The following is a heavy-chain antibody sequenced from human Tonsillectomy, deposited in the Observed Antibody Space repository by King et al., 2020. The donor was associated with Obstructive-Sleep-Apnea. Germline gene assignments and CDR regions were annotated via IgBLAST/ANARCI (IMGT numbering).Heavy chain of an antibody. J-gene: IGHJ5*02. D-gene: IGHD6-13*01. CDR2: IYYSGST. CDR1: GGSISSSSYY. V-gene: IGHV4-39*07. CDR3: AGDWASSRSRWFDP. Sequence: QLQESGPGLVKPSETLSLTCIVSGGSISSSSYYWGWIRQPPGKGLEWIGSIYYSGSTYYNPSLKSRVTISVDTSKNQFSLKLSSVTAADTAVYYCAGDWASSRSRWFDPWGQGTLVTVSS.